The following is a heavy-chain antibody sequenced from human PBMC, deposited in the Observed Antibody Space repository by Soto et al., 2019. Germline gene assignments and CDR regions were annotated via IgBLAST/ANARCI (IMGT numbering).Heavy chain of an antibody. CDR2: IQSGGTT. V-gene: IGHV3-66*01. D-gene: IGHD2-15*01. J-gene: IGHJ6*04. CDR3: ARDDVLCYGGRCYGIPLDF. Sequence: EVQLVESGGGLVQPGGSLRLSCAASGFTVSSKYMTWVRQAPGKGLEWVSLIQSGGTTYYADSVKGRFTISRDTSENTLHLQMDSLRVEDTAVYYFARDDVLCYGGRCYGIPLDFWGKGTTVTVSS. CDR1: GFTVSSKY.